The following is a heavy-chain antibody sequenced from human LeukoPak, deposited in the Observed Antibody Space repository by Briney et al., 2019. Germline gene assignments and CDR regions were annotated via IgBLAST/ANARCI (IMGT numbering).Heavy chain of an antibody. CDR3: ARVYWGSGPHNWFDP. J-gene: IGHJ5*02. Sequence: ASVRVSCKASGYTFTGYYMHWVRQAPGQGLEWMGWINPNSGGTNYAQKFQGRVTMTRDTSISTAYMELSRLRSDDTAVCYCARVYWGSGPHNWFDPWGQGTLVTVSS. V-gene: IGHV1-2*02. D-gene: IGHD7-27*01. CDR2: INPNSGGT. CDR1: GYTFTGYY.